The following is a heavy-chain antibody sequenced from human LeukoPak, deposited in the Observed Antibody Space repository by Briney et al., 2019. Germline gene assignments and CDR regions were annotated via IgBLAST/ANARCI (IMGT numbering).Heavy chain of an antibody. CDR2: VYYSGST. D-gene: IGHD6-13*01. CDR3: ARHSSSWHTTPFDY. CDR1: GGSISTHY. V-gene: IGHV4-59*08. J-gene: IGHJ4*02. Sequence: PSETLSLTCTVSGGSISTHYWSWIRQPPGKGLEWIGYVYYSGSTNYNPSLKSRVTTSVDTSRNQFPLKLSSVTAADTAVYYCARHSSSWHTTPFDYWGQGTLVTVSS.